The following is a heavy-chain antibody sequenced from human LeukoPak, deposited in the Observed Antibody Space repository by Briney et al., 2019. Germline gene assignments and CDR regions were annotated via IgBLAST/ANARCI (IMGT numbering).Heavy chain of an antibody. J-gene: IGHJ6*03. D-gene: IGHD6-13*01. V-gene: IGHV1-2*02. Sequence: ASVKVSCKASGYTFTGYYMHWVRQAPGQGLEWMGWINPNSGGTNYAQKFQGRVTMTRDTSISTAYMELSRLRSDDTAVYYCARPAAGSENYYYYYYMDVWGKGTTVTVSS. CDR1: GYTFTGYY. CDR2: INPNSGGT. CDR3: ARPAAGSENYYYYYYMDV.